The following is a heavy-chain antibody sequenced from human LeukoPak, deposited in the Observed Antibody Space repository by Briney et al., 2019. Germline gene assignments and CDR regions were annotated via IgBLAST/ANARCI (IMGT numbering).Heavy chain of an antibody. Sequence: ASVKVSCKASGYTFTSYAMHWERQAPGQRLEWMGWINAGNGNTKYSQKFQGRVTITRDTSASTAYMELSSLRSEDTAVYYCARSFIVVVPAAVDYWGQGTLVTVSS. CDR1: GYTFTSYA. J-gene: IGHJ4*02. CDR3: ARSFIVVVPAAVDY. V-gene: IGHV1-3*01. CDR2: INAGNGNT. D-gene: IGHD2-2*01.